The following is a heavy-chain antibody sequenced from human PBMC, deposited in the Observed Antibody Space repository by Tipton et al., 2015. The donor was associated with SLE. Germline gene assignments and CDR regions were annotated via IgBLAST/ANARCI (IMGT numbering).Heavy chain of an antibody. V-gene: IGHV4-4*07. J-gene: IGHJ3*02. Sequence: TLSLTCTVSGASISSYYWGWIRQPAGKGLEWIGRISTSGNTNYSPTLKSRLTMSLDTSQNQFSLKVSSMTAADTAVYYCARTVVPAAMGAFDIWGQGTMVTVSS. CDR2: ISTSGNT. D-gene: IGHD2-2*01. CDR1: GASISSYY. CDR3: ARTVVPAAMGAFDI.